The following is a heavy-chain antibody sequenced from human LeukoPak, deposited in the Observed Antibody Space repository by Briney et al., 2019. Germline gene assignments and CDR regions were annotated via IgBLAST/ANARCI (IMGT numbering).Heavy chain of an antibody. Sequence: GGSLRLSCAASGFTFSSYWMHWVRQAPGKGLVWVSRINSDGSSTSYADSVKGRFTISRDNAKNTLYLQMNSLGAEDTAVYYCARAGWLVSAVVDYWGQGTLVTVSS. CDR1: GFTFSSYW. D-gene: IGHD6-19*01. J-gene: IGHJ4*02. CDR2: INSDGSST. V-gene: IGHV3-74*01. CDR3: ARAGWLVSAVVDY.